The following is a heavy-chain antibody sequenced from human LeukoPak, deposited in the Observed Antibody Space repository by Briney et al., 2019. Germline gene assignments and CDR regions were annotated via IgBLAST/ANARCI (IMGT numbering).Heavy chain of an antibody. D-gene: IGHD3-22*01. V-gene: IGHV3-30*02. CDR3: VNGCDSRGYFCYFDY. CDR1: GLTFINHG. J-gene: IGHJ4*02. CDR2: IPYDGTNK. Sequence: GGALRLSCTASGLTFINHGMHWVREAPGKGLEGGAFIPYDGTNKYYADSVKGRFTISRDNSKNMLSLQMSSLGAEDTALYYCVNGCDSRGYFCYFDYWGQGALVTVSS.